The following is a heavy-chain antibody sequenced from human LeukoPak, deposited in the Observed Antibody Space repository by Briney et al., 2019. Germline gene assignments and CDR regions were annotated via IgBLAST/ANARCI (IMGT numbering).Heavy chain of an antibody. CDR1: GYTFTSYY. J-gene: IGHJ4*02. Sequence: SVKVSCKASGYTFTSYYMHWVRQAPGQGLEWMGGIIPIFGTANYAQKFQGRVTITADESTSTAYMELSSLRSEDTAVYYCARAPYSSGRPYYFDYWGQGTLVTVSS. D-gene: IGHD6-19*01. V-gene: IGHV1-69*13. CDR2: IIPIFGTA. CDR3: ARAPYSSGRPYYFDY.